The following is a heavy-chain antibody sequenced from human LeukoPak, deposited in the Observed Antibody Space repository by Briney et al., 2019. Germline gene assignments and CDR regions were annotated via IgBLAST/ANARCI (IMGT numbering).Heavy chain of an antibody. Sequence: SETLSLTCTVSGYSISSGYYWGWIRQPPGKGLEWIGSIYHSGSTYYNPSLKSRVTKSVDTSKNQFSLKLSSVTAADTAVYYCARDPRGRFVLFDYWGQGTLVTVSS. J-gene: IGHJ4*02. CDR1: GYSISSGYY. CDR3: ARDPRGRFVLFDY. V-gene: IGHV4-38-2*02. CDR2: IYHSGST. D-gene: IGHD2/OR15-2a*01.